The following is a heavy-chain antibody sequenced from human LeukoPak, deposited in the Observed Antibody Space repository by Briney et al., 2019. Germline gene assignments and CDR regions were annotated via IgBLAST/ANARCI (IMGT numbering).Heavy chain of an antibody. Sequence: PSETLSFTCTVSGGSISSGGYYWGWIRQHPGKGLEWIGYIYYSGSTYYNPSLKSRVTISVDTSKNQFSLKLSSVTAADTAVYYCARERGGYFDYWSQGTLVTVSS. D-gene: IGHD3-16*01. CDR1: GGSISSGGYY. J-gene: IGHJ4*02. V-gene: IGHV4-31*03. CDR3: ARERGGYFDY. CDR2: IYYSGST.